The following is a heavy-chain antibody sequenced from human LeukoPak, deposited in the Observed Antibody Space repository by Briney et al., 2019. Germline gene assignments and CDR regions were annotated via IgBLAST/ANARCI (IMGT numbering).Heavy chain of an antibody. CDR2: IIPIFGTA. CDR1: GGTFSSYA. V-gene: IGHV1-69*13. CDR3: ARVPDTYDSTGRNYFDY. D-gene: IGHD3-22*01. Sequence: SVKVSCKASGGTFSSYAISWVRQAPGQGLEWMGGIIPIFGTANYAQKFQGRVTITADESTSTAYMELSSLRSEDTAVYYCARVPDTYDSTGRNYFDYWGQGTLVTVSS. J-gene: IGHJ4*02.